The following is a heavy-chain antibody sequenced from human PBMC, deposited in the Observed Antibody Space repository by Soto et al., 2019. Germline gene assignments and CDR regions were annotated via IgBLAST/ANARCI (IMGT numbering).Heavy chain of an antibody. CDR1: GFTFSTYD. V-gene: IGHV3-23*01. CDR2: LSGDGTTT. D-gene: IGHD3-22*01. J-gene: IGHJ4*02. Sequence: EVQLLESGGGLVQPGGSLRLSCTASGFTFSTYDMSWVRQAPGKGLEWVSSLSGDGTTTYYIDSVKGRFTISRDNSRNTLSLQMNSLRTEDTAVYYCAKDITFDSSAYNYWGQGILVTVSS. CDR3: AKDITFDSSAYNY.